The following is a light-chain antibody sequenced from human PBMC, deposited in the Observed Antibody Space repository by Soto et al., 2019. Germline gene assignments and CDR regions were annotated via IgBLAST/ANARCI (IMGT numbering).Light chain of an antibody. CDR1: QSVSSK. CDR3: PQYNDLPPGLT. V-gene: IGKV3-15*01. J-gene: IGKJ4*01. CDR2: DAS. Sequence: ETVMTQSPATLSVSPGERVTLSCRASQSVSSKLAWYQQKPGQAPRLLIYDASTRATGIPGRYSGSRSGTEFALIISSMQFEDSAVDYCPQYNDLPPGLTFGGGTKVEIK.